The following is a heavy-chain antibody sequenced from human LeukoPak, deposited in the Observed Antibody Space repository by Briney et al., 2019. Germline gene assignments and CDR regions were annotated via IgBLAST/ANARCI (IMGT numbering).Heavy chain of an antibody. V-gene: IGHV3-30-3*01. CDR3: VREEFKKVFIDY. Sequence: GGSLRLSCAASGFRFNNHAMHWVRQAPGKRLEWVAVISYDGSSIYYADSVRGRFTISRENSKSTLYLQMNGLRAEDTAVYYCVREEFKKVFIDYWGQGTLATVSS. J-gene: IGHJ4*02. CDR1: GFRFNNHA. CDR2: ISYDGSSI. D-gene: IGHD2-8*01.